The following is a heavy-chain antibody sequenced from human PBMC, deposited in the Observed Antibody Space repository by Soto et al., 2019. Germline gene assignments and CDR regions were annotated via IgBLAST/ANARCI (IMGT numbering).Heavy chain of an antibody. CDR2: IMPIFHTA. J-gene: IGHJ6*02. V-gene: IGHV1-69*12. Sequence: QVQVEQSGAEVKKPGSSVKVSCKASGGTFSTAAISWVRQAPGQGLEWMGGIMPIFHTADYAQKFQGRVTITADESPSTAYLELRSLSSEDTAIYYCARDQDRPQLGGNYYYIMDVWGQGTTVTVSS. D-gene: IGHD3-3*02. CDR3: ARDQDRPQLGGNYYYIMDV. CDR1: GGTFSTAA.